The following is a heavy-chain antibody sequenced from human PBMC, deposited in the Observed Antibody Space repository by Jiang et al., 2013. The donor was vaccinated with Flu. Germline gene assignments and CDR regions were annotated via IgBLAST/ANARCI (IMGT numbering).Heavy chain of an antibody. Sequence: SGLVKPSQTLSLTCTVSGGSISSGGYYWSWIRQHPGKGLEWIGYIYYSGSTYYNPSLKSRVTISVDTSKNQFSLKLSSVTAADTAVYYCAIGAKEYCSGGSCYSLDYWGQGTLVTVSS. V-gene: IGHV4-31*03. CDR2: IYYSGST. CDR1: GGSISSGGYY. J-gene: IGHJ4*02. CDR3: AIGAKEYCSGGSCYSLDY. D-gene: IGHD2-15*01.